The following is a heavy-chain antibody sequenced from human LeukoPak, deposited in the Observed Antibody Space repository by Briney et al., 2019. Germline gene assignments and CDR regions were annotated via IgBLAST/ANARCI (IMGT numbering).Heavy chain of an antibody. CDR2: IKQDGTEK. V-gene: IGHV3-7*03. J-gene: IGHJ4*02. CDR1: GFTFSSYW. Sequence: PGGSLRLSCAASGFTFSSYWLTWVRQAPGKGLVWVANIKQDGTEKYYVDSVKGRFTISRDNAKSSLYLQMDSLRGEDTAVYYCANAGPGLSYYAGYFDSWGQGTLVTVSS. D-gene: IGHD1-26*01. CDR3: ANAGPGLSYYAGYFDS.